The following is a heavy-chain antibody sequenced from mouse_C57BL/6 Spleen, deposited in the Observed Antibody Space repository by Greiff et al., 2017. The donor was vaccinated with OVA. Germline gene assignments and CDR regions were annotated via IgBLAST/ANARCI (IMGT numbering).Heavy chain of an antibody. J-gene: IGHJ2*01. Sequence: EVKLVESGGGLVQPKGSLKLSCAASGFSFNTYAMNWVRQAPGKGLEWVARIRSKSNNYATYHADSVKDRFTISRDDSESMLYLQMNNLKTEDTAMYYCVRHNYDYDDRYYFDYWGQGTTLTVSS. CDR3: VRHNYDYDDRYYFDY. CDR1: GFSFNTYA. D-gene: IGHD2-4*01. V-gene: IGHV10-1*01. CDR2: IRSKSNNYAT.